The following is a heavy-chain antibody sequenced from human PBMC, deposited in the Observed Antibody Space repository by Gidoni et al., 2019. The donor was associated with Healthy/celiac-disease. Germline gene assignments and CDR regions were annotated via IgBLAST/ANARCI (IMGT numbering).Heavy chain of an antibody. CDR3: ARVSDSSSWYSWFDP. D-gene: IGHD6-13*01. CDR1: AYTFTGYY. J-gene: IGHJ5*02. Sequence: QVQLVQSGAEGKKPGASVKVSCKASAYTFTGYYMHGVRQAPGQGLEWIGGLNPNSGGTNYPQKFQGSVTMTRATSISTAYMVLSRLRSDDTAVYYCARVSDSSSWYSWFDPWGQGTLVTVSS. V-gene: IGHV1-2*02. CDR2: LNPNSGGT.